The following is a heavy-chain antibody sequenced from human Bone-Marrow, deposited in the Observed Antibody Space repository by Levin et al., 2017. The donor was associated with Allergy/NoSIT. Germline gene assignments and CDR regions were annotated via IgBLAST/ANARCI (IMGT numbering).Heavy chain of an antibody. CDR1: GTSVNSGSYY. CDR2: IFYTGTT. V-gene: IGHV4-61*01. CDR3: VRGAYFIDSDRRLDY. D-gene: IGHD4/OR15-4a*01. J-gene: IGHJ4*02. Sequence: PSETLSLTCSVSGTSVNSGSYYWNWIRQPPGKGLEWIGNIFYTGTTRYNPSLKSRVTISVDTSKSQFSLKVNSLTAADTAVYYCVRGAYFIDSDRRLDYWGQGTLVTVSS.